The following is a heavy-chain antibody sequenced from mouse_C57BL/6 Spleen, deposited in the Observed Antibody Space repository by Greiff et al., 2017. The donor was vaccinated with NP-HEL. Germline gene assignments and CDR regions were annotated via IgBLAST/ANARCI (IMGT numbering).Heavy chain of an antibody. Sequence: VQLQQPGAELVMPGASVKLSCTASGYTFTSYWMHWVKQRPGQGLEWIGEIDPSDSYTNYNQKFKGKSTLTVDKSSSTAYMQLSSLTSEDSAVYYCARRWVYYFDYWGQGTTLTVSS. CDR2: IDPSDSYT. J-gene: IGHJ2*01. CDR3: ARRWVYYFDY. D-gene: IGHD2-3*01. V-gene: IGHV1-69*01. CDR1: GYTFTSYW.